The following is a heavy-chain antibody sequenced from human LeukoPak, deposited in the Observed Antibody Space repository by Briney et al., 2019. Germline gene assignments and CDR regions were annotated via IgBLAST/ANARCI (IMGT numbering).Heavy chain of an antibody. CDR2: ISYDGSNK. Sequence: GGSLRLSCAASGFTFSSYAMHWVRQAPGKGLEWVAVISYDGSNKYYADSVKGRFTISRDNSKNTLYLQMNSLRAEDTAVYYCAKDRGYFDYWGQGTLVTVSS. J-gene: IGHJ4*02. CDR3: AKDRGYFDY. CDR1: GFTFSSYA. D-gene: IGHD3-10*01. V-gene: IGHV3-30-3*01.